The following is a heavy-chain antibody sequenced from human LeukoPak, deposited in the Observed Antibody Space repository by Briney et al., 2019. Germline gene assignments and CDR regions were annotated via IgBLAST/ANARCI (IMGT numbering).Heavy chain of an antibody. V-gene: IGHV4-61*02. J-gene: IGHJ5*02. CDR1: GGSISSGSYY. CDR3: ARSWAITMVRGAAWWFDP. CDR2: IYSSGST. D-gene: IGHD3-10*01. Sequence: PSETLSLTCSVSGGSISSGSYYWSWIRQPAGKGLEWIGRIYSSGSTNYNPSLKSRVTMSVDTSKNQFSLKLTSVTAADTAVYYCARSWAITMVRGAAWWFDPWGQGTLVTVSS.